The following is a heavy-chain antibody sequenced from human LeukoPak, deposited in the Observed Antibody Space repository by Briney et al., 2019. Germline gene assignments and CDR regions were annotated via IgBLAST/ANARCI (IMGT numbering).Heavy chain of an antibody. CDR1: GFTFSSYG. Sequence: GGSLRLSCAASGFTFSSYGMHWVRQAPGKGLEWVAFIRYDGSNKYYADSVKGRFTISRDNSKNTLYLQMNSLRAEDTAVYYCSRVVQDVTGADYWGQGTLVIVSS. J-gene: IGHJ4*02. V-gene: IGHV3-30*02. D-gene: IGHD3-9*01. CDR3: SRVVQDVTGADY. CDR2: IRYDGSNK.